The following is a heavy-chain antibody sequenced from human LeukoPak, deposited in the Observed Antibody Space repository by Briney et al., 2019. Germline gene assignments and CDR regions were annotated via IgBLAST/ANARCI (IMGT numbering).Heavy chain of an antibody. D-gene: IGHD6-19*01. CDR1: GLTFSSYW. J-gene: IGHJ4*02. CDR3: ARAYPGIALAGTFVY. V-gene: IGHV3-7*01. Sequence: PGRSLRLSWAASGLTFSSYWMGWVRQAPGKGLEWVANIKEDGSEKYYVDSVKGRFTISRDNAQNSLYLQMDSRRAEDMAVYYCARAYPGIALAGTFVYWGQGTLVTVSS. CDR2: IKEDGSEK.